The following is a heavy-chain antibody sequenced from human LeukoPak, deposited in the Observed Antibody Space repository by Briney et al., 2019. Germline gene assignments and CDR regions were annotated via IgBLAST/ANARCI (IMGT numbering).Heavy chain of an antibody. Sequence: GGSLRLSCAASGFTFSSYAMTWVRQAPGKGLEWVSAINGSGGSTYYADSVKGRFTISRDNSKNTLYLQMNSLRAEDTAVYYCAKGGYGYSSSWFDYWGQGTLVTVSS. CDR1: GFTFSSYA. D-gene: IGHD6-13*01. CDR2: INGSGGST. V-gene: IGHV3-23*01. J-gene: IGHJ4*02. CDR3: AKGGYGYSSSWFDY.